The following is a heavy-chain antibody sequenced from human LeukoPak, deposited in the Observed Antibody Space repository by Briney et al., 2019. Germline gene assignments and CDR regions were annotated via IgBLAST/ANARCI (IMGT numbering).Heavy chain of an antibody. J-gene: IGHJ6*03. CDR2: ISSSGSTI. V-gene: IGHV3-48*03. Sequence: GGSLRLSCAASGFIFSSYEMNWVRQAPGKGLEWVSYISSSGSTIYYADSVKGRFTISRGNAKNSLYLQMNSLRAEDTAVYYCARYSSGYYYRHMDVWGKGTTVTVSS. CDR3: ARYSSGYYYRHMDV. D-gene: IGHD3-22*01. CDR1: GFIFSSYE.